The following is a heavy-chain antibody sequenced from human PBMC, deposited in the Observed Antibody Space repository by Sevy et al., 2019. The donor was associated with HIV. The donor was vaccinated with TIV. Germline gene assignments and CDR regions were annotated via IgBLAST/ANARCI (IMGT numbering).Heavy chain of an antibody. J-gene: IGHJ2*01. CDR3: ARDRGDYGDSPIYWYFDL. V-gene: IGHV4-30-4*01. CDR1: GGSISSGDYY. D-gene: IGHD4-17*01. Sequence: SETLSLTCTVSGGSISSGDYYWSWIRQPPGKGLEWIGYIYYSGSTYYNPSLKSRVTISVDTSKNQFSLKLSSVTAADTAVYYCARDRGDYGDSPIYWYFDLWGRGTLVTVSS. CDR2: IYYSGST.